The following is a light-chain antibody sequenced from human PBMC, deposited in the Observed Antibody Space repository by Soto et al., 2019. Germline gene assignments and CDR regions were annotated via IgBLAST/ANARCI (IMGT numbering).Light chain of an antibody. J-gene: IGKJ1*01. CDR1: QGIGNY. CDR3: QKYYTAPET. CDR2: DAS. Sequence: DIQMTQSPSSLSASVGDRVTITCRASQGIGNYLAWYQQKPGKVPKILIYDASTLQSGVPSRFSGSGSGTDFTLTISSLQSEDFATYYCQKYYTAPETFGQGTKVEIK. V-gene: IGKV1-27*01.